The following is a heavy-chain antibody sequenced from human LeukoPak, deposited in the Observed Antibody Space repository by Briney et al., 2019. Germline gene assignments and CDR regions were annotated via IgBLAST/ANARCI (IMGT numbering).Heavy chain of an antibody. V-gene: IGHV3-11*04. CDR2: ISRSGDSL. D-gene: IGHD5-18*01. CDR1: GFPFRDYY. J-gene: IGHJ6*02. CDR3: ARDFGLDTAIVYGMDV. Sequence: GGSLRLSCAASGFPFRDYYMTWIRQAPGKGLEWISYISRSGDSLYYADSVKGRFTISRDNAKNSLYLQMNSLRAEDTAVYYCARDFGLDTAIVYGMDVWGQGTTVTVSS.